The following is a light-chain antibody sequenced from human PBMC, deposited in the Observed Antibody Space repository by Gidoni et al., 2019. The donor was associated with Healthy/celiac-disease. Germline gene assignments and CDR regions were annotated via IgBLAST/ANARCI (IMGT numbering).Light chain of an antibody. CDR3: QQYGSSPGT. Sequence: DIVLTQSPGTLSLSPGERATLSCRASQSVSSSYLAWYQQKPGQAPRLLIYGASSRATGIPERFSGSGSGTDFTLTISRLEPEDFAVYYCQQYGSSPGTFGQGTKVEIK. V-gene: IGKV3-20*01. CDR2: GAS. J-gene: IGKJ1*01. CDR1: QSVSSSY.